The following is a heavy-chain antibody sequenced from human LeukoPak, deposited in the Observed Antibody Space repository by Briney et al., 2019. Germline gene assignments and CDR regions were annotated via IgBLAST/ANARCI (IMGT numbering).Heavy chain of an antibody. CDR1: GFTFSGSA. Sequence: PAGGSLRLSCAASGFTFSGSALHWVRQASGKGLEWVGRIRSTANGYTTAYAASVKGRFTISRDDSKNTAYLQMDSLKTEDTAVYYCTGNYYGSGSYADFDYWGQGTLVTVSS. CDR2: IRSTANGYTT. CDR3: TGNYYGSGSYADFDY. V-gene: IGHV3-73*01. J-gene: IGHJ4*02. D-gene: IGHD3-10*01.